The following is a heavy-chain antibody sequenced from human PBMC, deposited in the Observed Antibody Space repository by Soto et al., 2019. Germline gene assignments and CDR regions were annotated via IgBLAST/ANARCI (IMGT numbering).Heavy chain of an antibody. D-gene: IGHD6-6*01. CDR1: GYTFTSYG. V-gene: IGHV1-18*01. CDR3: ARSPPLIAARPWYFDY. J-gene: IGHJ4*02. CDR2: ISAYNGNT. Sequence: GASVKVSCKASGYTFTSYGISWVRQAPGQGLEWMGWISAYNGNTNYAQKLQGRVTMTTDTSTSTAYMELRSLRSDDTAVYYCARSPPLIAARPWYFDYWGQGTLVTFSS.